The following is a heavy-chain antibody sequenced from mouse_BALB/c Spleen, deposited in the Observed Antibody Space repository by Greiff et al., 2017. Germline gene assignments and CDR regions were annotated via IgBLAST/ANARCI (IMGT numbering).Heavy chain of an antibody. V-gene: IGHV2-9*02. CDR1: GFSLTSYG. J-gene: IGHJ1*01. CDR2: IWAGGST. D-gene: IGHD1-1*01. Sequence: QVQLKESGPGLVAPSQSLSITCTVSGFSLTSYGVHWVRQPPGKGLEWLGVIWAGGSTNYNSALMSRLSISKDNSKSQVFLKMNSLQTDDTAMYYCARDITTVVATRGYFDVWGAGTTVTVSS. CDR3: ARDITTVVATRGYFDV.